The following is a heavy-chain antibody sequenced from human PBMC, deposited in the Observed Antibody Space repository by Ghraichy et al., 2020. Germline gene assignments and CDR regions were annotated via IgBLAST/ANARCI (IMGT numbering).Heavy chain of an antibody. Sequence: SETLSLTCTVSGGSISSYYWSWIRQPPGKGLEWIGYIYYSGSTNYNPSLKSRVTISVDTSKNQFSLKLSSVTAADTAVYYCARQVRWSSYFDYWGQGTLVTVSS. CDR2: IYYSGST. CDR1: GGSISSYY. CDR3: ARQVRWSSYFDY. V-gene: IGHV4-59*08. D-gene: IGHD4-23*01. J-gene: IGHJ4*02.